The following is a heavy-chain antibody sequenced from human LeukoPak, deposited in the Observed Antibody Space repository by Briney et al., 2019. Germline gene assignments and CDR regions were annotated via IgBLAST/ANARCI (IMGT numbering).Heavy chain of an antibody. CDR1: GYTFTGYY. D-gene: IGHD5-12*01. CDR3: ARVVRGLRGAFDI. CDR2: INPNSGGT. V-gene: IGHV1-2*02. Sequence: VASVKVSCKASGYTFTGYYMRWVRQAPGLGLEWMGWINPNSGGTNYAQKFQGRVTVTRDTSISTAYMELSSLRSEDTAVYYCARVVRGLRGAFDIWGQGTMVTVSS. J-gene: IGHJ3*02.